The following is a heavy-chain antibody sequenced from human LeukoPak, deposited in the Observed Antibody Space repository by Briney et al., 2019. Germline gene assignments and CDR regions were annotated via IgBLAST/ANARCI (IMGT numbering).Heavy chain of an antibody. CDR3: AKGYFYFDD. V-gene: IGHV3-23*01. CDR2: ITTSGGST. Sequence: QPGGSLRLSCAASGFTFSGYAMTWVRQAPGKGLEWVSGITTSGGSTYYADSVKGRFTISRDNSKNTPYLQMNSLRAEDTAVYYCAKGYFYFDDWGQGTLVTVSS. D-gene: IGHD1-14*01. J-gene: IGHJ4*02. CDR1: GFTFSGYA.